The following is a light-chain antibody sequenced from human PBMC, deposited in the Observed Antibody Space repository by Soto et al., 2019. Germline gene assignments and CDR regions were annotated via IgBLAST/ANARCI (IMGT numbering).Light chain of an antibody. CDR2: KAS. V-gene: IGKV1-5*03. CDR3: QQYYSYSYT. CDR1: QSMSSW. Sequence: DIQMTQSPSTLSASVGDRVTITCRASQSMSSWLAWYQQKPGKAPKLLIYKASSLESGVPSRFSGSGSGTEFTLTISSLQPDDFATYYCQQYYSYSYTFGQGTKLEIK. J-gene: IGKJ2*01.